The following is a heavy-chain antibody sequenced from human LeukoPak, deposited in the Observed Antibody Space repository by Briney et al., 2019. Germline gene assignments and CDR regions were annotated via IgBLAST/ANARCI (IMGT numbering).Heavy chain of an antibody. D-gene: IGHD5-24*01. CDR3: ARGRDGYKY. CDR2: ITSRGKST. CDR1: GFTFSDYY. Sequence: PGGSLRLSCAASGFTFSDYYMTWLRQSPGKGLEWLSYITSRGKSTHYADAVKGRFSVYRDNANNTLYLEMDSLRAEDTAVYFCARGRDGYKYWGQGALVTVSS. J-gene: IGHJ4*02. V-gene: IGHV3-11*01.